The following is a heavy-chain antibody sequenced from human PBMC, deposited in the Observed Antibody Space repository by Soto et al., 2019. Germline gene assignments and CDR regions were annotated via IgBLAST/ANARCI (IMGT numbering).Heavy chain of an antibody. CDR1: GGSISSGGYS. CDR3: ARRDILTGYGPFDY. CDR2: MYHTGST. Sequence: SETLSLTCAVSGGSISSGGYSWSWIRQPPGKGLEWIGYMYHTGSTYYNPSLKSRVTISVDRSKNQFSLKLSSVTAADTAVYYCARRDILTGYGPFDYWGQGTLVTVSS. V-gene: IGHV4-30-2*01. D-gene: IGHD3-9*01. J-gene: IGHJ4*02.